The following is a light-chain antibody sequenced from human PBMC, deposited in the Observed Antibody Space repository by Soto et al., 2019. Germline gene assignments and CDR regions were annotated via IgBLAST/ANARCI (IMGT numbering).Light chain of an antibody. J-gene: IGKJ3*01. CDR1: QGITND. Sequence: DIQLTQSPSFLSASVGDRVTITCRASQGITNDLAWYQQKPGKAPKLLIYAASSLQRGVPSTFSGSGFGKEFTLTISSLQPEDFATYFCQQFNSDPFIFGPGTTVDFK. V-gene: IGKV1-9*01. CDR2: AAS. CDR3: QQFNSDPFI.